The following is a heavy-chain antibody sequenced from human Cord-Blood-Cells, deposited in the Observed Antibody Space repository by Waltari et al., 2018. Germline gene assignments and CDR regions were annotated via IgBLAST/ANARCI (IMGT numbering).Heavy chain of an antibody. V-gene: IGHV3-7*05. Sequence: EVQLVESGGGLVQPGGSLRLSCAASGFTFISYWLSWVRQAPGKGLEWVANIKQDGSEKYYVDSVKGRFTISRDNAKNSLYLQMNSLRAEDTAVYYCARERDSLDYFDYWGQGTLVTVSS. CDR2: IKQDGSEK. CDR1: GFTFISYW. CDR3: ARERDSLDYFDY. D-gene: IGHD2-21*01. J-gene: IGHJ4*02.